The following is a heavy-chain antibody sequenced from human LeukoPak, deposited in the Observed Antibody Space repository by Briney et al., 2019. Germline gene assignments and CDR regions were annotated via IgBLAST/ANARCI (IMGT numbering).Heavy chain of an antibody. CDR1: EFTFSSYA. J-gene: IGHJ4*02. D-gene: IGHD2-2*01. Sequence: PGGSLRLSCAASEFTFSSYAMQWVRQAPGKGLEWVAVISYDGSNKYYADSVKGRFTISRDNSKNTLYLQMNSLRAEDTAVYYCAKDREGYCSSTSCYGVFDYWGQGTLVTVSS. V-gene: IGHV3-30*18. CDR3: AKDREGYCSSTSCYGVFDY. CDR2: ISYDGSNK.